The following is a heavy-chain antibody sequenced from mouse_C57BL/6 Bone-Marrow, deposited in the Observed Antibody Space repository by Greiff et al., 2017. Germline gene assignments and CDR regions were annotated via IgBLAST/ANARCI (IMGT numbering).Heavy chain of an antibody. CDR3: ARDPFITTVSHWYFDV. D-gene: IGHD1-1*01. CDR1: GFTFSSYG. J-gene: IGHJ1*03. Sequence: EVKLMESGGDLVKPGGSLKLSCAASGFTFSSYGMSWVRQTPDKRLEWVATISSGGSYTYYPDSVKGRFTISRDNAKNTLYLQMSSLKSEDTAMYYCARDPFITTVSHWYFDVWGTGTTVIVSS. CDR2: ISSGGSYT. V-gene: IGHV5-6*01.